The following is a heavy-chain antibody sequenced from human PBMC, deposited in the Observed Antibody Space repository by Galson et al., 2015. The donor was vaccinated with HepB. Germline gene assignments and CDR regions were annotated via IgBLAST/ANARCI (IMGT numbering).Heavy chain of an antibody. CDR1: GGTFSSYA. Sequence: SVKVSCKASGGTFSSYAISWVRQAPGQGLEWMGGIIPIFGTANYAQKFQGRVTITADESTSTAYMELSSLRSEDTAVYYCARDNSILEWTQGKYFQHWGQGTLVTVSS. D-gene: IGHD3-3*01. CDR3: ARDNSILEWTQGKYFQH. CDR2: IIPIFGTA. V-gene: IGHV1-69*13. J-gene: IGHJ1*01.